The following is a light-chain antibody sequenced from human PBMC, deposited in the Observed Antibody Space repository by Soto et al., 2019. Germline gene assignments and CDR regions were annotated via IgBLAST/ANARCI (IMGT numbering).Light chain of an antibody. V-gene: IGKV1-5*03. CDR3: QHYNSYPEA. CDR2: KAS. J-gene: IGKJ1*01. CDR1: QTISSS. Sequence: DIQMTQSPSTLSGSVGDRVTITCRDSQTISSSLAWYQQNPGKAPQLLTYKASTLTSGVRSMFSGSGSGTEFTRTISSLQPDDFATYYCQHYNSYPEAFGQGTKVDIK.